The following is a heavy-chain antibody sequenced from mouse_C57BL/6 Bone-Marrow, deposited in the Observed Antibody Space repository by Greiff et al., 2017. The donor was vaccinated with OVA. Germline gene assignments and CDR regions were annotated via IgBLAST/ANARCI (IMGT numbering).Heavy chain of an antibody. V-gene: IGHV1-50*01. CDR3: AREGYYGPWFAY. CDR2: IDPSDSYT. Sequence: VQLQQPGAELVKPGASVKLSCKASGYTFTSYWMQWVKQRPGQGLEWIGEIDPSDSYTNYNQKFKGKATLTVDTSSSTAYMQLSSLTSEDSAVYYCAREGYYGPWFAYWGQGTLVTVSA. D-gene: IGHD1-1*01. CDR1: GYTFTSYW. J-gene: IGHJ3*01.